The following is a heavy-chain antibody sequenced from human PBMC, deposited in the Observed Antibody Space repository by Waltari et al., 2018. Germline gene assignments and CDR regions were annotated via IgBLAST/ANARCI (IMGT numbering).Heavy chain of an antibody. CDR1: GGSFSGYY. J-gene: IGHJ6*02. CDR2: INHREST. D-gene: IGHD4-17*01. Sequence: QVQLQQWGAGLLKPSETLSLTCAVYGGSFSGYYWSWIRQPPGKGLEWIGEINHRESTKYNPSLKIRGTISVDTSKNQFSLKLSSVTAADTAVYYCARAPTYYYYGMDVWGQGTTVTVSS. V-gene: IGHV4-34*01. CDR3: ARAPTYYYYGMDV.